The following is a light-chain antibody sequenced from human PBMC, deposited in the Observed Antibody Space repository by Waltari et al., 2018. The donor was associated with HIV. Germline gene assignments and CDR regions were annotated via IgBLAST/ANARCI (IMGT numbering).Light chain of an antibody. CDR3: HSRDSSGFHVV. J-gene: IGLJ2*01. V-gene: IGLV3-19*01. Sequence: SSDLTQDPSVSVALGQTVRITCPGDSLRRYYPSWYQHKPGQAPVVVFFGRNNRPSGIPDRFSGSSSGNTASLTITGAQAEDEADYYCHSRDSSGFHVVFGGGTKVTVL. CDR2: GRN. CDR1: SLRRYY.